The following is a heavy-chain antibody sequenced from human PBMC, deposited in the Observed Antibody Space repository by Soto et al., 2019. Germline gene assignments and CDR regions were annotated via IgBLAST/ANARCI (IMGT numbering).Heavy chain of an antibody. CDR3: ARQTTAPNYYYYGMDV. CDR2: IYPGDSDT. D-gene: IGHD4-17*01. Sequence: GESLKISCKGSGYSFTSYWIGWVRQMPGKGLEWMGIIYPGDSDTRYSPSFQGQVTISADKSISTAYLQWSSLKASDTAMYYCARQTTAPNYYYYGMDVWGQGTMVTVSS. V-gene: IGHV5-51*01. J-gene: IGHJ6*02. CDR1: GYSFTSYW.